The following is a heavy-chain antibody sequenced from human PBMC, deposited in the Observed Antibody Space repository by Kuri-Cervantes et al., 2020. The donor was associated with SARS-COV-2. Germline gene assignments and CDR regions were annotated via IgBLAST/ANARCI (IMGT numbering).Heavy chain of an antibody. D-gene: IGHD1-1*01. V-gene: IGHV1-18*01. CDR2: ISAYNGNT. J-gene: IGHJ5*02. CDR3: ARLFHNGWFDP. CDR1: GYTFTSYG. Sequence: ASVKVSCKASGYTFTSYGISWVRQAPGQGLEWMGWISAYNGNTNYAQELQGRVTMTTDTSTSTAYMELRSMRSDDTAVYYCARLFHNGWFDPRGQGPLVTVSS.